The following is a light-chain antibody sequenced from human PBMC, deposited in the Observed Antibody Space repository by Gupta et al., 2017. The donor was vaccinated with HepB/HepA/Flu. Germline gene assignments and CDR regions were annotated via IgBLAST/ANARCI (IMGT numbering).Light chain of an antibody. Sequence: EIVLTQSPGTLSLSPGERATLSCRASQSVSSTYLAWYQQKPGQAPRLLIYGASNRATGIPDRFSDSGSGTDFTLTISRLEPEDFAVYYCHGDGSLRRTFGQGTKVEIK. V-gene: IGKV3-20*01. J-gene: IGKJ1*01. CDR2: GAS. CDR1: QSVSSTY. CDR3: HGDGSLRRT.